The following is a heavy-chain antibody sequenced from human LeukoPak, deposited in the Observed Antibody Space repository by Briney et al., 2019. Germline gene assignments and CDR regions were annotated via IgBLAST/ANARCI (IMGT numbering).Heavy chain of an antibody. J-gene: IGHJ3*02. CDR2: INWNGGST. CDR3: ARGRSLGTYYYGSGSYFHAFDI. V-gene: IGHV3-20*04. Sequence: GGSLRLSCAASGFSFSSYSMNWVRQAPGKGLEWVSGINWNGGSTVYADSVKGRFTISRDNAKNSLYLQMNSLRAEDTALYYCARGRSLGTYYYGSGSYFHAFDIWGQGTMVTVSS. D-gene: IGHD3-10*01. CDR1: GFSFSSYS.